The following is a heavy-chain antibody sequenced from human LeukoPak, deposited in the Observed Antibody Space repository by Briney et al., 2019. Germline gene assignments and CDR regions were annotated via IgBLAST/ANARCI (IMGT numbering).Heavy chain of an antibody. CDR1: GGSISSYY. V-gene: IGHV4-59*06. CDR3: ARFFPYTVTTSYFDY. J-gene: IGHJ4*02. CDR2: IYYSGST. D-gene: IGHD4-11*01. Sequence: SETLSLTCTVSGGSISSYYWSWIRQPPGKGLEWIGYIYYSGSTYYNPSLKSRVTISVDTSKNQFSLKLSSVTAADTAVYYCARFFPYTVTTSYFDYWGQGTLVTVSS.